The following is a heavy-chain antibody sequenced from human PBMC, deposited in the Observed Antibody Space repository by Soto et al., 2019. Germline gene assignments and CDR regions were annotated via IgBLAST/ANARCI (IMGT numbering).Heavy chain of an antibody. CDR2: ILYSGTT. Sequence: QVQLQESGPGLVKPSQTLSLTCTVSGVSISSGDYSWSWIRQPPGKGLELIGYILYSGTTNYNPSLASRLTISVDTSKTQFSLKLTSVTAEDKAVYYCDRNGALDYWGRGTLVTVSS. V-gene: IGHV4-30-4*01. CDR3: DRNGALDY. D-gene: IGHD2-8*01. CDR1: GVSISSGDYS. J-gene: IGHJ4*02.